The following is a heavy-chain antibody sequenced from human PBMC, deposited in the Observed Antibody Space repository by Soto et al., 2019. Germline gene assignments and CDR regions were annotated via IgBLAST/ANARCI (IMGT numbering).Heavy chain of an antibody. CDR2: IYYSGST. J-gene: IGHJ3*02. V-gene: IGHV4-39*01. D-gene: IGHD4-17*01. CDR3: ARRKEATRGAFDI. Sequence: QLQLQESGPGLVKPSETLSLTCTVSGGSISSSSYYWGWIRQPPGKGLEWIGSIYYSGSTYYNPSLKSRVTISVDTSKNQFSLKLSSVTAADTAVYYCARRKEATRGAFDIWGQWTMVTVSS. CDR1: GGSISSSSYY.